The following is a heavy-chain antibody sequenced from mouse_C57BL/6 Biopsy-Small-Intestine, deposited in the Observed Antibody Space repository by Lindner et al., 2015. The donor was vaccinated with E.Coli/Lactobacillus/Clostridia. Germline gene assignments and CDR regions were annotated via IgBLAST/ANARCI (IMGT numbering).Heavy chain of an antibody. V-gene: IGHV1-42*01. D-gene: IGHD2-10*01. J-gene: IGHJ2*01. CDR3: ARSYYDNLDY. CDR2: INSSTGGT. Sequence: VQLQESGPELVKPGASVKISCKASGYSFTGYYMNWMKQSPEKSLEWIGEINSSTGGTTYNQKFKAKATLTVDKSSSTAYMQLKSLTSEDSAVYYCARSYYDNLDYWGQGTTLTVSS. CDR1: GYSFTGYY.